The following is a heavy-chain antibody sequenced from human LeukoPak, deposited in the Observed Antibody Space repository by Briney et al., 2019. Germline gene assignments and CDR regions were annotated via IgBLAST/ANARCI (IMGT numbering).Heavy chain of an antibody. CDR3: VRGDYYDSSGYYYRYFQH. CDR1: GFTFSSYA. CDR2: ISSNGGST. D-gene: IGHD3-22*01. J-gene: IGHJ1*01. Sequence: GGSPRLSCSASGFTFSSYAMHWVRQAPGKGLEYVSAISSNGGSTYYADSVKGRFTISRDNSKNTLYLQMSSLRAEDTAVYYCVRGDYYDSSGYYYRYFQHWGQGTLVTVSS. V-gene: IGHV3-64D*06.